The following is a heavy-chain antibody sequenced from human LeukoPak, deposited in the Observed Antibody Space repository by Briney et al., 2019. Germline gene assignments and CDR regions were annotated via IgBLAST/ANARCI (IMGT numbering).Heavy chain of an antibody. CDR2: INPSGGST. CDR3: ARRGSSSTYYYGMDV. D-gene: IGHD6-6*01. CDR1: GYTFTSYY. Sequence: ASVKVSCKASGYTFTSYYMHWVRQAPGQGLEWMGTINPSGGSTSYAQKFQGRVTMTRDTSTSTVYMELSSLRSEDTAVYYCARRGSSSTYYYGMDVWGQGTTVTVSS. J-gene: IGHJ6*02. V-gene: IGHV1-46*01.